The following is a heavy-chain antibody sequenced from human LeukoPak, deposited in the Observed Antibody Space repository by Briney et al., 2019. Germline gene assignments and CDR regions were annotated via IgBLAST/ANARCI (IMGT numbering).Heavy chain of an antibody. V-gene: IGHV3-49*04. CDR3: TRGPYCSSTSCYFYFDY. CDR1: GFTFSSYR. CDR2: IRSKAYGGTT. Sequence: GGSLRLSCAASGFTFSSYRMNWVRQAPGKGLEWVGFIRSKAYGGTTEYAASVKGRFTISRDDSKSIAYLQMNSLKTEDTAVYYCTRGPYCSSTSCYFYFDYWGQGTLVTVSS. J-gene: IGHJ4*02. D-gene: IGHD2-2*01.